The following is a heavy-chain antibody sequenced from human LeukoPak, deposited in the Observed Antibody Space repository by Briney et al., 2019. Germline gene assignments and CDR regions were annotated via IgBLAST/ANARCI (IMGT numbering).Heavy chain of an antibody. CDR3: TTLSSAAAPT. CDR1: GFTFGNAW. Sequence: GGSLRLSCAASGFTFGNAWMSWVRQAPGKGLEWVSRVRSETDGGTTDYAAPVQGRFTISRDDSKNTLYLQMNSLETDDTAVYYCTTLSSAAAPTWGQGTLVTVSS. V-gene: IGHV3-15*01. J-gene: IGHJ5*02. CDR2: VRSETDGGTT. D-gene: IGHD6-13*01.